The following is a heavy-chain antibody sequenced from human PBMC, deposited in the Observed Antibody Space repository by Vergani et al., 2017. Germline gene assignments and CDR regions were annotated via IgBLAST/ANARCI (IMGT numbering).Heavy chain of an antibody. CDR2: IIPIFGTA. Sequence: GSSVKVSCKASGGTFSSYAISWVRQAPGQGLEWMGRIIPIFGTANYAQKFQGRVTITADESTSTAYMELSSLRSEDTAVYYCARDHQTAYYYYYGMDVWGQGTTVTVSS. J-gene: IGHJ6*02. V-gene: IGHV1-69*15. CDR1: GGTFSSYA. CDR3: ARDHQTAYYYYYGMDV. D-gene: IGHD5-18*01.